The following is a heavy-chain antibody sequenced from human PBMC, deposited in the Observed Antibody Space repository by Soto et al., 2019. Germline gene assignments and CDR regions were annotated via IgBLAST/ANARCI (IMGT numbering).Heavy chain of an antibody. D-gene: IGHD6-19*01. J-gene: IGHJ5*02. V-gene: IGHV3-33*05. CDR1: GFTFSNYG. CDR3: ARNCGDIRAVDGMGTHIVGIQKPAPARKPYNWFDP. Sequence: PGGSLRLSCAASGFTFSNYGMHWVRQAPGKGLEWVASISYDGTDKYSADSVKGRFTISRDNSKNTLFLQINTLRVEDTAIYYCARNCGDIRAVDGMGTHIVGIQKPAPARKPYNWFDPWGQGTLVTVSS. CDR2: ISYDGTDK.